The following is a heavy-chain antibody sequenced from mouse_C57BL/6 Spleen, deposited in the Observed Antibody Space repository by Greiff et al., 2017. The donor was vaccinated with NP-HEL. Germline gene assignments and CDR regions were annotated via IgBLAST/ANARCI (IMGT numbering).Heavy chain of an antibody. Sequence: EVKVVESGGGLVQPKGSLKLSCAASGFSFNTYAMNWVRQAPGKGLEWVARIRSKSNNYATYYADSVKDRFTISRDDSESMLYLQMNNLKTEDTAMYYCVRGDYYGSSPSYFDYWGQGTTLTVSS. J-gene: IGHJ2*01. V-gene: IGHV10-1*01. CDR2: IRSKSNNYAT. CDR1: GFSFNTYA. D-gene: IGHD1-1*01. CDR3: VRGDYYGSSPSYFDY.